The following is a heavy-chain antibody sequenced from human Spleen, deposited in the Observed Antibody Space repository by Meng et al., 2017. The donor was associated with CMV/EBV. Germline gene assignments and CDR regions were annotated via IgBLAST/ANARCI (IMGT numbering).Heavy chain of an antibody. CDR3: AREGYTLGRFGAFDI. CDR2: ISYDGSNK. J-gene: IGHJ3*02. D-gene: IGHD2-2*02. Sequence: GRSLRLSCAASGFTFSSYAMHWVRQAPGKGLEWVAVISYDGSNKYYADSVKGRFTISRDNSKNTLYLQMNGLRAEDSAVYFCAREGYTLGRFGAFDIWGQGTMVTVSS. V-gene: IGHV3-30-3*01. CDR1: GFTFSSYA.